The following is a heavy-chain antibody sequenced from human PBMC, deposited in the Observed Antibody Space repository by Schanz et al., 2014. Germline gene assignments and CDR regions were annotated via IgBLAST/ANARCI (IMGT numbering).Heavy chain of an antibody. CDR3: TSEAHNHDGLRSYSNV. CDR1: GYNITSND. J-gene: IGHJ4*02. D-gene: IGHD3-10*01. Sequence: QVHLVQSGAEVKKPGASVKVSCKASGYNITSNDVTWVRQATGQGLEWMGWMNPNSGNTGYAQKFQGRVTMTRNTSISTAYMELSSLRSEDTAVYFCTSEAHNHDGLRSYSNVWGQGTLVTVTS. CDR2: MNPNSGNT. V-gene: IGHV1-8*01.